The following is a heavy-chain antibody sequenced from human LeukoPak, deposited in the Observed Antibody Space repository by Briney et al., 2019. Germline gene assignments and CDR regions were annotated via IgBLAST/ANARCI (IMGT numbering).Heavy chain of an antibody. CDR2: IYYSGST. Sequence: SETLSLTCTVSGGSISSSNYYWGWIRQPPGKGLEWIGNIYYSGSTYYNPSFKSRLTISVDTSKNQFSLKLSSVTAADTAVYYCANSIDFDYGDYYFDYWGQGALVTISS. CDR1: GGSISSSNYY. V-gene: IGHV4-39*01. CDR3: ANSIDFDYGDYYFDY. J-gene: IGHJ4*02. D-gene: IGHD4-17*01.